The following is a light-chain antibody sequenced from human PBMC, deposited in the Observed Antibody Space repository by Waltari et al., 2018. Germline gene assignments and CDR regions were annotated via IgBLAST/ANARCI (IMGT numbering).Light chain of an antibody. J-gene: IGLJ3*02. CDR1: TSDVGGYPY. CDR3: SSYTSTSDLV. V-gene: IGLV2-14*01. CDR2: EVS. Sequence: QSALTQPASVSGSPGQSIPIPCTGTTSDVGGYPYVSWHQQHPGKAPKLIIFEVSYRPAGVSNRFSGSKSGNTASLTISGLQPDDEADYYCSSYTSTSDLVFGGGTKVTVL.